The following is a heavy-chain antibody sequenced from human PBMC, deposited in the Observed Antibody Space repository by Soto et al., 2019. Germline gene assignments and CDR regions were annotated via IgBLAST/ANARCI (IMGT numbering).Heavy chain of an antibody. J-gene: IGHJ4*02. CDR2: IDPSDSYT. CDR3: SSLGSGNYHMVH. Sequence: PGESLKISWKGSGFTFTSYWISWVRQMPGKGLEWMGRIDPSDSYTNYSPSFQGHVTISADKSISTAYLQWSSLKASDTAMYYCSSLGSGNYHMVHWGPGPLVTVPS. V-gene: IGHV5-10-1*01. CDR1: GFTFTSYW. D-gene: IGHD1-7*01.